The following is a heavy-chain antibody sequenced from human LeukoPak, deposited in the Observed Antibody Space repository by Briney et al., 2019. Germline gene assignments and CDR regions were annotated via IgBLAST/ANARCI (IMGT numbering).Heavy chain of an antibody. Sequence: GGSLRLSCAASGFTLRSYDMSWVRQAPGKGLEWVAATSGSGVNSYYADSVRGRFTISRDNSQNTLYLQMDSLRAEDTALYYCAKEYSGYDFDYWGQGTLVTFSS. J-gene: IGHJ4*02. CDR2: TSGSGVNS. D-gene: IGHD5-12*01. CDR1: GFTLRSYD. V-gene: IGHV3-23*01. CDR3: AKEYSGYDFDY.